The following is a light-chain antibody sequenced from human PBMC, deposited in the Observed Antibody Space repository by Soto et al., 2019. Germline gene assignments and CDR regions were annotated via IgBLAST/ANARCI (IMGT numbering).Light chain of an antibody. CDR2: SNN. J-gene: IGLJ1*01. CDR3: AAWDDSLSGLYV. Sequence: QSVLTQPPSASGTPGQRVTLSCSGSSSNIGSNYVYWYQQLPGTAPKLLIYSNNQRPSGVPDRFSGSKSGTSASLAISGLRSEDEADDYCAAWDDSLSGLYVFGTGTKLTVL. CDR1: SSNIGSNY. V-gene: IGLV1-47*02.